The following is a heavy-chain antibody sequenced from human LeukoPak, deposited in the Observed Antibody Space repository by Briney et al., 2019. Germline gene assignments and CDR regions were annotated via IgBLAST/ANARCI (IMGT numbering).Heavy chain of an antibody. CDR2: ISGSSYYI. CDR3: ARELGRRQQLVPRNSGSGG. CDR1: GFTFSSYS. V-gene: IGHV3-21*01. D-gene: IGHD6-13*01. Sequence: SPGGSLRLSCAASGFTFSSYSMNWVRQAPGKGLEWVSSISGSSYYIYYADSVKGRFTISRDNAKNSLYLQMNSLRAEDTAVYYCARELGRRQQLVPRNSGSGGWGQGTLVTVSS. J-gene: IGHJ4*02.